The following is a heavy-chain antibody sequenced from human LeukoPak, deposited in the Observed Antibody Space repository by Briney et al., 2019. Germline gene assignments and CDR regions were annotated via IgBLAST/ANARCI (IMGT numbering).Heavy chain of an antibody. D-gene: IGHD3-10*01. CDR2: ISYSGST. J-gene: IGHJ6*02. CDR3: AREAVAGGSGSNYYYYGVDV. CDR1: GGSISSYY. V-gene: IGHV4-59*01. Sequence: SETLSLTCIVSGGSISSYYWSWIRQPPGKGLEWIGFISYSGSTSYNPSLKSRVTISVDTSKNHFSLKLSSVTTADTAVYYCAREAVAGGSGSNYYYYGVDVWGQGTTVTVSS.